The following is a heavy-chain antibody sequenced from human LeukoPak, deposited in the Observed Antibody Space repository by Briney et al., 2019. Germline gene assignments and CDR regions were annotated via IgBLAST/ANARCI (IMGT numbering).Heavy chain of an antibody. CDR1: GGSISTYY. CDR2: IYSSGSI. Sequence: PSETLSLTCTVSGGSISTYYWNWIRQAPGKGLEWIGYIYSSGSINYNSSLKSRVTISVDTSKNQFSLTLHSVTAADAAVYYYARNTLYYNTRGHAALSGFDFWGQGTPVTVSS. D-gene: IGHD3-22*01. CDR3: ARNTLYYNTRGHAALSGFDF. V-gene: IGHV4-59*01. J-gene: IGHJ4*02.